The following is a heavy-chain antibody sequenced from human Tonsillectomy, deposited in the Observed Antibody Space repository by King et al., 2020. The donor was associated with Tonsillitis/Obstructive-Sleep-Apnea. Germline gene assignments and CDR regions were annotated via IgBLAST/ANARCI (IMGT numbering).Heavy chain of an antibody. CDR1: GFTFSDYY. D-gene: IGHD2-8*01. J-gene: IGHJ4*02. V-gene: IGHV3-11*05. CDR2: ISSRSSYI. Sequence: VQLVESGGDLVKPGGSLRLSCAASGFTFSDYYMSWIRQAPGKGLEWVSYISSRSSYINYADSVKGRFTISRDNAKNSLYLQMNSLRAEDTAVYYCARSVGDCTNGVCYNYFDYWGQGTLVTVSS. CDR3: ARSVGDCTNGVCYNYFDY.